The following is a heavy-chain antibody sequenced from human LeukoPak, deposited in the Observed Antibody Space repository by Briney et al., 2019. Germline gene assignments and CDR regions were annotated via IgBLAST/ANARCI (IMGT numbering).Heavy chain of an antibody. V-gene: IGHV1-18*01. CDR3: ARGVLYCSGGSCYVLDAFDI. D-gene: IGHD2-15*01. Sequence: GASVKVSCKASGYTFTSYGISWVRQAPGQGLEWMGWISAYNGNTNYAQKLQGRVTMTTDTSTSTAYMELRSLRSEDTAVYYCARGVLYCSGGSCYVLDAFDIWGQGTMVTVSS. CDR1: GYTFTSYG. CDR2: ISAYNGNT. J-gene: IGHJ3*02.